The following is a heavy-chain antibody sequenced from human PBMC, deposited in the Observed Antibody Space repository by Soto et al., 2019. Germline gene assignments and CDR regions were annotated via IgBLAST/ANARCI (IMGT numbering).Heavy chain of an antibody. D-gene: IGHD3-3*02. Sequence: ASVKVSCKASGYTFTDYYMHWVRQAPGQGLEWMGWINPNSGGTNYAQKFQGRVTMTRDTSISTVYMELSRLKSDDTAVYYCARDRGNMVAIFHHYYGMDVWGQGTTVTVS. CDR2: INPNSGGT. J-gene: IGHJ6*02. CDR1: GYTFTDYY. V-gene: IGHV1-2*02. CDR3: ARDRGNMVAIFHHYYGMDV.